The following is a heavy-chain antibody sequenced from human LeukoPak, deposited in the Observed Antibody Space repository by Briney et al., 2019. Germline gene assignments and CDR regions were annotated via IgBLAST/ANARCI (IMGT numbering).Heavy chain of an antibody. D-gene: IGHD6-13*01. Sequence: GGSLRLSCAASGFTFSSYGMHWVRQAPGKGLEWVAFIRYDGSNKYYADSVKGRFTISRDNSKNTLYLQMNSLRAEDTAVYYCARERDSSSWYPHYYYYMDVWGKGTTVTVSS. CDR3: ARERDSSSWYPHYYYYMDV. CDR2: IRYDGSNK. V-gene: IGHV3-30*02. J-gene: IGHJ6*03. CDR1: GFTFSSYG.